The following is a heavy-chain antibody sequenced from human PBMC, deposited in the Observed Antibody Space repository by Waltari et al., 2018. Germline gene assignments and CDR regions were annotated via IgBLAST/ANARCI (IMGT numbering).Heavy chain of an antibody. Sequence: QVQLVQSGAEVKKPGASVKVSCKASGYTFPGYYMHWVRQAPGQGLEWMGWINPNSGGTNYAQKFQGRVTMTRDTSISTAYMELSRLRSDDTAVYYCARSPTPYSSSWYSWDYWGQGTLVTVSS. CDR2: INPNSGGT. D-gene: IGHD6-13*01. J-gene: IGHJ4*02. CDR3: ARSPTPYSSSWYSWDY. V-gene: IGHV1-2*02. CDR1: GYTFPGYY.